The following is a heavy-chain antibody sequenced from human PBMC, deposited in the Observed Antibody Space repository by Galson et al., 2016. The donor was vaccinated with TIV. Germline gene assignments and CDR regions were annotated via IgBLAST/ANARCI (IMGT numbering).Heavy chain of an antibody. Sequence: SLRLSCAASGFTFSSYGMHWVRQAPGKGLEWVAVIWYDGSNENYAESVKGRFTISRDNSKNTLYLQMNSLRVEDTAVYYCARKDSSVHGDLRGAFDVWGQGTKVIVSS. J-gene: IGHJ3*01. CDR1: GFTFSSYG. CDR3: ARKDSSVHGDLRGAFDV. V-gene: IGHV3-33*01. D-gene: IGHD4-17*01. CDR2: IWYDGSNE.